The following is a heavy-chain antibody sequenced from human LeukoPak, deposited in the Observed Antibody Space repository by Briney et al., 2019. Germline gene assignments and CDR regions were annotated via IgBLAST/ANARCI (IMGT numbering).Heavy chain of an antibody. D-gene: IGHD6-6*01. J-gene: IGHJ4*02. CDR3: ARDLSFSSSSDSDY. Sequence: GGSLRLSCAASGFTFSSYGMHWVRQAPGKGLEWVAVIWYDGSNKYYADSVKGRFTISRDNSKNTLCLQMNSLRAEDTAVYYCARDLSFSSSSDSDYWGQGTLVTVSS. CDR1: GFTFSSYG. V-gene: IGHV3-33*01. CDR2: IWYDGSNK.